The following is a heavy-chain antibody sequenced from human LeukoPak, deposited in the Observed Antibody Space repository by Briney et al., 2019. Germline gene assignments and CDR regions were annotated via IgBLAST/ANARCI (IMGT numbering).Heavy chain of an antibody. Sequence: GGSLRLSCAASGFTFSSYSMNWVRQAPGKGLEWVSSISSSSSYIYYADSVKGRFTISRDNAKNSLYLQMNSLRAEDTAVYYCARDHEVTPGYYYYYMDVWGKGTTVTVSS. CDR3: ARDHEVTPGYYYYYMDV. V-gene: IGHV3-21*01. CDR2: ISSSSSYI. CDR1: GFTFSSYS. D-gene: IGHD4-11*01. J-gene: IGHJ6*03.